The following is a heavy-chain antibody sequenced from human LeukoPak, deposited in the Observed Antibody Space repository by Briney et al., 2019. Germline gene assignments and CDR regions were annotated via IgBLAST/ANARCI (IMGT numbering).Heavy chain of an antibody. V-gene: IGHV3-53*01. Sequence: GGSLRLSCAASGFIVSDNYMSWVRQAPEKGLEWVSVIYSGGNTYYADSVKGRFTISRDNSKNTLYLQMNSLRAEDTAVYYCAKDLGSGCHGLLVYWYFDLWGRGTLVTVSS. CDR1: GFIVSDNY. D-gene: IGHD2-15*01. CDR2: IYSGGNT. J-gene: IGHJ2*01. CDR3: AKDLGSGCHGLLVYWYFDL.